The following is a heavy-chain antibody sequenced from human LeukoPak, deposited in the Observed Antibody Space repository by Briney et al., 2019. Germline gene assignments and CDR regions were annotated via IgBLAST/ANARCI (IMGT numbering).Heavy chain of an antibody. D-gene: IGHD3-22*01. J-gene: IGHJ4*02. CDR1: GFTVSSNY. CDR2: IYSGGST. V-gene: IGHV3-53*01. CDR3: AKVDSPMPYDSSGYGY. Sequence: GGSLRLSCAASGFTVSSNYMSWVRQAPGKGLEWVSVIYSGGSTYYADSVKGRFTISRDNSKKTLYLQMNSLRAEDTAVYYCAKVDSPMPYDSSGYGYWGQGTLVTVSS.